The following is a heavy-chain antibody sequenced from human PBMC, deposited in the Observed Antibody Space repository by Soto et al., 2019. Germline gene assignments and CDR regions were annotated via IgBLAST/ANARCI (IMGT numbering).Heavy chain of an antibody. D-gene: IGHD2-15*01. CDR1: GFTFSDHY. CDR3: IGEGYGSGGSCYSTHFDY. CDR2: IRNKANSYTI. V-gene: IGHV3-72*01. J-gene: IGHJ4*02. Sequence: EVQLVESGGGLVQPGGSLRLSCAASGFTFSDHYMDWVRQAPGKGLEWVGRIRNKANSYTIEYAASVKGRFTISRAXLKXTXCLHMNSLKTGDTALYYCIGEGYGSGGSCYSTHFDYWGQGTLVTVSS.